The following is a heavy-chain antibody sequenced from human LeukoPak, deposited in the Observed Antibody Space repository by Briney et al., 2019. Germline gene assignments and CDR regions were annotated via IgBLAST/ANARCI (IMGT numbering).Heavy chain of an antibody. D-gene: IGHD3-22*01. V-gene: IGHV4-34*01. CDR2: IHHSGST. CDR1: GGSFSGYY. J-gene: IGHJ4*02. CDR3: AREGDSSVYYDY. Sequence: KPSETLSLTCAVYGGSFSGYYWSWIRQPPGKGLEWIGEIHHSGSTNYNPSLKSRVTISVDTSKNQFSLKLSSVTAADTAVYYCAREGDSSVYYDYWGQGTLVTVSS.